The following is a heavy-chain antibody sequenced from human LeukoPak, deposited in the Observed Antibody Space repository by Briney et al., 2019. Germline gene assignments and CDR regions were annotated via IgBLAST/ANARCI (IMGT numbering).Heavy chain of an antibody. CDR1: GGTFSSYA. CDR2: IIPIFGTA. J-gene: IGHJ6*02. V-gene: IGHV1-69*13. Sequence: ASVKVSCKASGGTFSSYAISWVRQAPGQGLEWMGGIIPIFGTANYAQKFQGRVTITADESTSTAYMDPSGLRSEDTAVYYCARTRSGCSTTNCYPYDMDVWGQGTTVTVSS. D-gene: IGHD2-2*01. CDR3: ARTRSGCSTTNCYPYDMDV.